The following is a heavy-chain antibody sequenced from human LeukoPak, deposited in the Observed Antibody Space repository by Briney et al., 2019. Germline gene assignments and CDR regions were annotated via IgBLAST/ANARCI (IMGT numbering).Heavy chain of an antibody. D-gene: IGHD5-12*01. J-gene: IGHJ4*02. CDR1: GFTFSSYS. Sequence: GGSLRLSCAASGFTFSSYSMDWVRQAPGKGLEWVSSITTSSSYIYYADSVEGRFTISRDNARNSLYLQMDSLRAEDTAVYYCARRGSGYTEPIDYWGQGTLVTFSS. CDR2: ITTSSSYI. V-gene: IGHV3-21*01. CDR3: ARRGSGYTEPIDY.